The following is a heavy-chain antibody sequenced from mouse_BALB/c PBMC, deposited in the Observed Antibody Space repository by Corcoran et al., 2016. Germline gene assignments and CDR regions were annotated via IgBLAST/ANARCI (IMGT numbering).Heavy chain of an antibody. CDR3: ASYYGSSWYFDV. CDR1: GYTFTNYG. V-gene: IGHV9-1*02. CDR2: INTYTGEP. Sequence: QIQLVQSGPELKKPGETVKISCKASGYTFTNYGMNWVKQAQGKGLKWMGWINTYTGEPTYDDDFKGRFAFSLETSASTAYLQINNLKNEDKATYFCASYYGSSWYFDVWGAGTTVTVSS. D-gene: IGHD1-1*01. J-gene: IGHJ1*01.